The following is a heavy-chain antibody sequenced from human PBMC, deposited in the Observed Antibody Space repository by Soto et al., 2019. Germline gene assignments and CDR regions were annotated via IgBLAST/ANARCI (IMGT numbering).Heavy chain of an antibody. CDR2: IYHSGST. CDR1: GGSISSSNW. CDR3: AKGNPSPYYYYGMDV. J-gene: IGHJ6*02. Sequence: QVQLQESGPGLVKPSGTLSLTCAVSGGSISSSNWWSWVRQPPGKGLEWIGEIYHSGSTNYNPPLKSRVTISVDKSKNQFSLKLSSVTAADTAVYYCAKGNPSPYYYYGMDVWGQGTTVTVSS. V-gene: IGHV4-4*02. D-gene: IGHD4-4*01.